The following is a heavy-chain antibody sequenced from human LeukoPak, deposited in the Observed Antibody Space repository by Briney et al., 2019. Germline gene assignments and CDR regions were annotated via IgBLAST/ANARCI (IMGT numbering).Heavy chain of an antibody. D-gene: IGHD3-22*01. CDR1: GFTFSSYW. V-gene: IGHV3-74*01. J-gene: IGHJ4*02. CDR2: INSDGSST. CDR3: ARGYDSSGYYDTNFDY. Sequence: GGSLRVSCAASGFTFSSYWMHWVRQAPGKGLVWVSRINSDGSSTSYADSVKGRFTISRDNAKNTLYLQMNSLRAEDTAVYYCARGYDSSGYYDTNFDYWGQGTLVTVSS.